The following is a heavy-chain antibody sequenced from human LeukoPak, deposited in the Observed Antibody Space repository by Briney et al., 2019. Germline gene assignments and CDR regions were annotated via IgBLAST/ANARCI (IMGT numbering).Heavy chain of an antibody. J-gene: IGHJ6*02. Sequence: GASVKVSCKASRYTFSNYDINWVRQATGQGLEWMGWMSPNSGNTGYAQKFQGRVTMTRNTSISTAYMELTSLRSEDTAVYYCATSIGTTGTTNVYYYYYGMDVWGQGTTVTVSS. D-gene: IGHD1-1*01. V-gene: IGHV1-8*01. CDR2: MSPNSGNT. CDR3: ATSIGTTGTTNVYYYYYGMDV. CDR1: RYTFSNYD.